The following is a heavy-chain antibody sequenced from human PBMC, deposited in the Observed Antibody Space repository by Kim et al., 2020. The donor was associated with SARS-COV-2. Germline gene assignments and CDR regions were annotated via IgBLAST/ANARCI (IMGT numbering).Heavy chain of an antibody. V-gene: IGHV4-59*01. CDR3: ARASSNYGDHIDY. D-gene: IGHD4-17*01. CDR1: GGSISSYY. CDR2: IYYSGST. Sequence: SETLSLTCTVSGGSISSYYWSWIRQPPGKGLEWIGYIYYSGSTNYNPSLKSRVTISVDTSKNQFSLKLSSVTAADTAVYYCARASSNYGDHIDYWGQGTLVTVSS. J-gene: IGHJ4*02.